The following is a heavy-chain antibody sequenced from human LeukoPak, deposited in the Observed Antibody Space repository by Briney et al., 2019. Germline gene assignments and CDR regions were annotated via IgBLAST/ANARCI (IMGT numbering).Heavy chain of an antibody. D-gene: IGHD6-19*01. V-gene: IGHV1-18*01. J-gene: IGHJ4*02. CDR2: ISVLNGNT. CDR1: GYTVTSYG. Sequence: ASVKVSCKASGYTVTSYGISWVRQAPGQGLEWMGWISVLNGNTNYAQKLQGRVTMTTDTSTSTAYMELRSLRTDDADVYKCARQPYSSGWDFDYWGQGTLVTVSS. CDR3: ARQPYSSGWDFDY.